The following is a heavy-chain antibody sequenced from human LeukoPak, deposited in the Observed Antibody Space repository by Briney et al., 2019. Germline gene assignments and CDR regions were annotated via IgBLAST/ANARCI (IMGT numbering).Heavy chain of an antibody. CDR1: GFTFSSYG. Sequence: PGGSLRLSCAASGFTFSSYGMHWVRQAPGKGLEWVAVISYDGGNKYYADSVKGRFTISRDNSKNTLYLQMNCERAEDTAVFYCAKAPISGGWYYYVDSWGQGTLVTVSS. J-gene: IGHJ4*02. CDR2: ISYDGGNK. V-gene: IGHV3-30*18. CDR3: AKAPISGGWYYYVDS. D-gene: IGHD6-19*01.